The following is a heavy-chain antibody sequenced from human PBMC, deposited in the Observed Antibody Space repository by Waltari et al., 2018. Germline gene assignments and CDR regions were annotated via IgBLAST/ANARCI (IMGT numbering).Heavy chain of an antibody. V-gene: IGHV4-31*03. CDR2: IYYSGSN. Sequence: QVQLQESGPGLVKPSQTLSLTCTVSGGSISSGGYSWRWIRQHPGKGLELIGYIYYSGSNYYNPALKSRVTISVDTSKNQFSLKLSSVTAADTAGYYCARDRRYYDSSGYYYYFDYWGQGTLVTVSS. J-gene: IGHJ4*02. D-gene: IGHD3-22*01. CDR3: ARDRRYYDSSGYYYYFDY. CDR1: GGSISSGGYS.